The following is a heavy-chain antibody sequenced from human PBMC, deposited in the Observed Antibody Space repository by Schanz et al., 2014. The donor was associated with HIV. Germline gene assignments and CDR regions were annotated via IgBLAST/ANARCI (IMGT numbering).Heavy chain of an antibody. D-gene: IGHD6-19*01. J-gene: IGHJ4*02. CDR1: GFTFSTCG. CDR2: IWYDGSNK. Sequence: QVQLVESGGGLVQPGGSLRVSCAASGFTFSTCGMHWVRQAPGKGLECVAFIWYDGSNKYYADSVKGRFTISRDNSKNSLDLEVSSLTTDDTAIYFCAREGGTSGRNGYFDSWGQGALVTVSS. V-gene: IGHV3-30*02. CDR3: AREGGTSGRNGYFDS.